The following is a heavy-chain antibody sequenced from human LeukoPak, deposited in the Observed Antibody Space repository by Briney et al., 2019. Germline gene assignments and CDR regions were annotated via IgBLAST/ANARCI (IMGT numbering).Heavy chain of an antibody. V-gene: IGHV4-4*02. CDR3: ARASSTSTRYYYYGMDV. CDR1: GGSVTSTNW. J-gene: IGHJ6*02. Sequence: SETLSLTCDVSGGSVTSTNWWTWVRQPPGKGLEWIGEVHLDGGTNYNPSLKSRLIMSVDLPENHISLKLTSVTAADTAVYYCARASSTSTRYYYYGMDVWGQGTTVTVSS. CDR2: VHLDGGT. D-gene: IGHD2-2*01.